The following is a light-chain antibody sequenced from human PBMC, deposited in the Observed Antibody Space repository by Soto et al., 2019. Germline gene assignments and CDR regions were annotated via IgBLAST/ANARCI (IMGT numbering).Light chain of an antibody. CDR2: KAS. CDR1: QSISNW. V-gene: IGKV1-5*03. CDR3: QQYNSYCT. Sequence: MQMPQTTSLLLASGGERATISCASRQSISNWLAWYQQKPGKAPKLLIYKASSLESGVPSRFSGSGSGTEFTLTISSLQPDDFATYYCQQYNSYCTFGQGTKVDIK. J-gene: IGKJ1*01.